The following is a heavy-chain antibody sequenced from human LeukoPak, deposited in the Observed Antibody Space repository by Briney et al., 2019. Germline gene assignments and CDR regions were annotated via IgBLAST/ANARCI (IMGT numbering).Heavy chain of an antibody. Sequence: SETLSLTCTVSGGSISSSSYYWGWIRQPPGKGLEWIGSIYYSGSTYYNPSFKSRVTISVDTSKNQFSLKLSSVTAADTAVYYCARLWFGEPYLDYWGQGTLVTVSS. V-gene: IGHV4-39*01. CDR2: IYYSGST. CDR1: GGSISSSSYY. CDR3: ARLWFGEPYLDY. J-gene: IGHJ4*02. D-gene: IGHD3-10*01.